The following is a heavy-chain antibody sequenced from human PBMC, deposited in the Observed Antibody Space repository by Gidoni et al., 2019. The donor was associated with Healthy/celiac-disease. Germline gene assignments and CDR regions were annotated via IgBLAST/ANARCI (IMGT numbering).Heavy chain of an antibody. CDR1: GGSFSGYY. J-gene: IGHJ4*02. CDR3: ARSNRYCSGGSCYSGGAAPVDY. CDR2: INHSGST. D-gene: IGHD2-15*01. V-gene: IGHV4-34*01. Sequence: QVQLQQWGAGLLKPSETLSLTCAVYGGSFSGYYWSWIRQPPGKGLEWIGEINHSGSTNYNPSLKSRVTRSVDTSKNQFSLKLSSVTAADTAVYYCARSNRYCSGGSCYSGGAAPVDYWGQGTLVTVSS.